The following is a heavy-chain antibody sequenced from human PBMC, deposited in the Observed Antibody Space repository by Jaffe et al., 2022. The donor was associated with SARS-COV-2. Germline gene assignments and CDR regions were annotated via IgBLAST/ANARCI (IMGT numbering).Heavy chain of an antibody. CDR1: GFTFSSYA. V-gene: IGHV3-30-3*01. CDR2: ISYDGSNK. D-gene: IGHD1-26*01. J-gene: IGHJ4*02. CDR3: AREWELLGDYFDY. Sequence: QVQLVESGGGVVQPGRSLRLSCAASGFTFSSYAMHWVRQAPGKGLEWVAVISYDGSNKYYADSVKGRFTISRDNSKNTLYLQMNSLRAEDTAVYYCAREWELLGDYFDYWGQGTLVTVSS.